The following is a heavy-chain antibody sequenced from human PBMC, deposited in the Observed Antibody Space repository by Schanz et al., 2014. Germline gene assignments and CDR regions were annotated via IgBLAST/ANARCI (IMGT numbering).Heavy chain of an antibody. CDR1: GFTFSSYG. D-gene: IGHD3-9*01. Sequence: QVQLVESGGGVVQPGRSRRLSCEASGFTFSSYGMHWVRQAPGKGLEWVAVISYDGNNEDYADSVKGRFSISRDNSQNTLYLQMDSLRPEDTAVYYCAKDHAGSDILTALGNWGQGTLVTVSS. CDR3: AKDHAGSDILTALGN. V-gene: IGHV3-30*18. J-gene: IGHJ4*02. CDR2: ISYDGNNE.